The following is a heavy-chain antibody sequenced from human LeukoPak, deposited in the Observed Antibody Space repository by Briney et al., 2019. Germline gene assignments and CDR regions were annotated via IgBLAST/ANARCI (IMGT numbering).Heavy chain of an antibody. D-gene: IGHD3-3*01. Sequence: GGSLRLSCVASGFTFINHAMTWVRQAPGQGLEWVSSIGGSGGGTYYADSVKGRFTISRDNSKNTLYLQMNSLRAEDTAVYYCAKDHNDFWSGNPVNWGQGTLVTVSP. CDR1: GFTFINHA. CDR3: AKDHNDFWSGNPVN. J-gene: IGHJ4*02. V-gene: IGHV3-23*01. CDR2: IGGSGGGT.